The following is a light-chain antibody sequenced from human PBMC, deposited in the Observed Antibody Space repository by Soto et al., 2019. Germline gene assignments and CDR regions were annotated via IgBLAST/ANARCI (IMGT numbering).Light chain of an antibody. CDR3: QHRIDWGT. V-gene: IGKV3-11*01. Sequence: EIVLTQSPATLSLSPGERATLSCRASQSVSTYLAWYQYKHGQAPRLLIYDASIRATGIPARFSASGSGTDFTLTISSLEPEDFAVYYCQHRIDWGTFDQGTKVEIK. CDR2: DAS. CDR1: QSVSTY. J-gene: IGKJ1*01.